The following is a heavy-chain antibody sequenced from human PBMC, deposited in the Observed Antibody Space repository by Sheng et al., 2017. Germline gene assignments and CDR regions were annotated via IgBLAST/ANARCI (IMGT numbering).Heavy chain of an antibody. CDR1: GFSISSGYY. CDR3: ARDILTGYYGLDAFDI. V-gene: IGHV4-38-2*02. J-gene: IGHJ3*02. D-gene: IGHD3-9*01. CDR2: IHHSGTT. Sequence: QVQLQESGPGLVKPSETLSLTCTVSGFSISSGYYWVWNRQPPGKGLEWIGSIHHSGTTYYNPSLNSRVTISVDTSKNQFSLKVTSVTAADTAVYYCARDILTGYYGLDAFDIWGQGTMVTVSS.